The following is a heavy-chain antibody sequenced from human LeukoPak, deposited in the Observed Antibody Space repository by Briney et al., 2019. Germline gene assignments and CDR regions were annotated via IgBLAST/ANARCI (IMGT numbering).Heavy chain of an antibody. J-gene: IGHJ4*02. D-gene: IGHD1-26*01. CDR3: ARGQEGATALFDY. CDR2: IHNSGTT. V-gene: IGHV4-34*01. CDR1: GGPFSGYF. Sequence: SETLSLTCAVSGGPFSGYFWSWIRQPPGKGLEWIGEIHNSGTTNYNPSLKSRVTISADTSKNQFSLKLSSVTAADTAVYYCARGQEGATALFDYWGQGILVTVSS.